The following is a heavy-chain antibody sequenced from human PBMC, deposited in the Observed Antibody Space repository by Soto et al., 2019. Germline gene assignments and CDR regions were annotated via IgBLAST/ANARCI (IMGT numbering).Heavy chain of an antibody. CDR3: VRSKGGYSDGTPFDY. J-gene: IGHJ4*02. CDR2: ISWNSGNI. D-gene: IGHD5-18*01. Sequence: EVQLEESGGALVQPGRSLRLSCAASGFTFDDYAMHWVRQVLGKGLEWVSSISWNSGNIGYADSVKGRFTTSRDNAKNSLYLQKNSLRPEDTALYYCVRSKGGYSDGTPFDYWGQGTLVTVSS. CDR1: GFTFDDYA. V-gene: IGHV3-9*01.